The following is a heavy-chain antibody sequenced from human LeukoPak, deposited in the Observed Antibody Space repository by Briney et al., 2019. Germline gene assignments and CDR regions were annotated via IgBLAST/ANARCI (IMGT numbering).Heavy chain of an antibody. CDR2: ISTDGSTT. CDR3: ASAPYGSGTFLDY. V-gene: IGHV3-74*03. CDR1: GFTFSSHW. Sequence: HPGGSLRLSCAGSGFTFSSHWIHWVRQAPGKGLVWVSRISTDGSTTTYADSVKGRFTISRDNAKNTVFLHMNSLRAEDTAVYYCASAPYGSGTFLDYWGQGTLVTVSS. J-gene: IGHJ4*02. D-gene: IGHD3-10*01.